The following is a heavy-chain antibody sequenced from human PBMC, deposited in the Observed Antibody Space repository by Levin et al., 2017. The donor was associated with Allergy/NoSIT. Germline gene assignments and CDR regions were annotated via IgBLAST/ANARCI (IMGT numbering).Heavy chain of an antibody. Sequence: GGSLRLSCAASGFTFSTYTIHWVRQAPGKGLEWVALISYDGSNKYYADSVKGRFTISRDNSKNTLYLQMNSLRPEDTAVYYCATLYDLWSGYYTYYWGQGTLVTVSS. J-gene: IGHJ4*02. CDR3: ATLYDLWSGYYTYY. CDR1: GFTFSTYT. CDR2: ISYDGSNK. V-gene: IGHV3-30-3*01. D-gene: IGHD3-3*01.